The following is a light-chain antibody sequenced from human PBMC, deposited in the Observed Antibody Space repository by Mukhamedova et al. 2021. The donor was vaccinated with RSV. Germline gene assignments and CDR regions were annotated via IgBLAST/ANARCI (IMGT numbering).Light chain of an antibody. J-gene: IGKJ2*01. V-gene: IGKV1-39*01. CDR1: ESINNY. CDR3: QQTYITPHT. CDR2: AAS. Sequence: ITCRASESINNYLNWYHQTPGKAPKLLLYAASSLQSGVPSRFSGSGSGTDFTLTIASLQPDDFGTFYCQQTYITPHTFGQGTKL.